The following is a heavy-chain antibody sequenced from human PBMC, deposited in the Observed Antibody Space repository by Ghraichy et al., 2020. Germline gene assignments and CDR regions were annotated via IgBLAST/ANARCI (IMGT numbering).Heavy chain of an antibody. CDR1: GFTFSSYG. V-gene: IGHV3-30*02. Sequence: GGSLRLSCAASGFTFSSYGMHWVRQAPGKGLEWVAFIRYDGSNKYHGDSVKGRFSISRDNSNNTLYLQMNSLRAEDTAMYYCAKDRGDRLYFDYWGQGTLVTVSS. D-gene: IGHD3-16*01. J-gene: IGHJ4*02. CDR3: AKDRGDRLYFDY. CDR2: IRYDGSNK.